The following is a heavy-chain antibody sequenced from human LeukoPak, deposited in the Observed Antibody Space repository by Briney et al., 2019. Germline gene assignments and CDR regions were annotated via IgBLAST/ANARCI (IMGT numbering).Heavy chain of an antibody. CDR2: ICYDGSHT. D-gene: IGHD3-22*01. Sequence: GGSLRLSCAAYAFPFSSHRMHSVRQAPGKGLEWEPVICYDGSHTSYAHSVTGRFTLSRDNSQTTLNLQMNSLRAEDTAVDYCARERVYYYDSSGYSPPGYWGQGTLVTVSS. CDR3: ARERVYYYDSSGYSPPGY. V-gene: IGHV3-33*01. CDR1: AFPFSSHR. J-gene: IGHJ4*02.